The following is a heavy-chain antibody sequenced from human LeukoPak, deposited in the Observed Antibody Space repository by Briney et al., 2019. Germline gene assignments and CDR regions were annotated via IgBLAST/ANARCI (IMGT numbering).Heavy chain of an antibody. Sequence: GGSLRLSCAASGFTFSNYAMSWVRQAPGKGVEGVSAISGSGGSTYYADSVKGRFTISRDNSNNTLYLQMNSLRAEDTAVYYCAKGYDYEIYYYYYMDVWGKGTTVTVSS. CDR1: GFTFSNYA. CDR2: ISGSGGST. D-gene: IGHD4-17*01. V-gene: IGHV3-23*01. CDR3: AKGYDYEIYYYYYMDV. J-gene: IGHJ6*03.